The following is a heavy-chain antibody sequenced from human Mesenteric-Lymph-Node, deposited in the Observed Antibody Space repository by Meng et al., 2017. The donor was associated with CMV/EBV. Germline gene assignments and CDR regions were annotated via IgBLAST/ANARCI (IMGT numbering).Heavy chain of an antibody. CDR1: GFTFSDYY. J-gene: IGHJ4*02. CDR2: ISSSGSTI. V-gene: IGHV3-11*01. Sequence: ISCAASGFTFSDYYMSGIRQAPGKGLEWVSYISSSGSTIYYADSVKGRFTISRDNAKNSLYLQMNSLRAEDTAVYYCARGVLVGATSGYQYWGQGTLVTVSS. CDR3: ARGVLVGATSGYQY. D-gene: IGHD1-26*01.